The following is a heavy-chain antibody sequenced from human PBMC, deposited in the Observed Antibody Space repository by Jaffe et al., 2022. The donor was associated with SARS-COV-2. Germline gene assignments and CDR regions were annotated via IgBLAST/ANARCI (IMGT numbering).Heavy chain of an antibody. V-gene: IGHV3-7*01. Sequence: EVQLVESGGGLVQPGGSLRLSCAASGFTFSSYWMSWVRQAPGKGLEWVANIKQDGSEKYYVDSVKGRFTISRDNAKNSLYLQMNSLRAEDTAVYYCARGWFGGQLGFDPWGQGTLVTVSS. CDR1: GFTFSSYW. CDR2: IKQDGSEK. CDR3: ARGWFGGQLGFDP. D-gene: IGHD3-10*01. J-gene: IGHJ5*02.